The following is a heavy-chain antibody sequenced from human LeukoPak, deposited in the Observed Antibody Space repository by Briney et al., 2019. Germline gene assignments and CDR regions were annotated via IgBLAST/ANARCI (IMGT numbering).Heavy chain of an antibody. Sequence: SETLSLTCTVSGGSISSSSYYWGWIRQPPGKGLEWIGSIYYSVSTYYNPSLKSRVTIYVYKYKNQLSLKPSSVTAADTAVYYCAAVRYPTGSIGVCGQGTTVTVSS. J-gene: IGHJ6*02. CDR3: AAVRYPTGSIGV. D-gene: IGHD3-9*01. V-gene: IGHV4-39*01. CDR1: GGSISSSSYY. CDR2: IYYSVST.